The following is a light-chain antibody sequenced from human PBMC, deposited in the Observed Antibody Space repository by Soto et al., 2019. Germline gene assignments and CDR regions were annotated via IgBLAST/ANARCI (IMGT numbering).Light chain of an antibody. Sequence: QLVLTQSPSASASLGASVNLTCTLSSGHSSYAIAWHQQQPEKGPRYLMKLNSDGSHSKGDGIPDRFSGSSSGAERYLTISSLQSEDEADYYCQTWGTGIRGVFGGGTKLTVL. CDR2: LNSDGSH. V-gene: IGLV4-69*01. CDR1: SGHSSYA. CDR3: QTWGTGIRGV. J-gene: IGLJ2*01.